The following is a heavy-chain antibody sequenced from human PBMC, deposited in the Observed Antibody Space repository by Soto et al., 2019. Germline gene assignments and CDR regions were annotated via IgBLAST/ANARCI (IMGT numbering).Heavy chain of an antibody. Sequence: GESLKISCKGSGYIFTSYWICCCLQMPVKVLEWMGIIYPGDSDTRYSPSFQGQVTISADKSINTAYLQWSSLKASDTAIYYCARGPRYGSSPFDYWGQGTLVTVSS. CDR3: ARGPRYGSSPFDY. CDR1: GYIFTSYW. D-gene: IGHD6-19*01. V-gene: IGHV5-51*01. J-gene: IGHJ4*02. CDR2: IYPGDSDT.